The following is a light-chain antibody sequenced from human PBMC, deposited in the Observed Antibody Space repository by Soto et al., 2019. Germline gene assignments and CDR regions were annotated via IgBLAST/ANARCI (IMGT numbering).Light chain of an antibody. CDR1: QSSSSW. Sequence: DIQMTQPPSTLSASVGDRPAISCRASQSSSSWLAWYPQTPGKAPKLLIYDASSLESGVPSRFSGSGSGTEFTLPISRMAPDEETTDSGPQSISYPWPFAPGTKVDIK. V-gene: IGKV1-5*01. CDR2: DAS. CDR3: PQSISYPWP. J-gene: IGKJ1*01.